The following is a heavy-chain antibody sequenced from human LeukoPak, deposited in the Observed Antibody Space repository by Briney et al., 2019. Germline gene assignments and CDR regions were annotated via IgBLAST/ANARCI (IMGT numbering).Heavy chain of an antibody. D-gene: IGHD2/OR15-2a*01. Sequence: PSETLSLTCTVSGGSISSSRYYWGWIRQPPGKGLEWIGSISYSGRTYYNPSLKSRVTISVDTSKNQFSLKVRSVTAADTAIYYCAREDGCNTDDAFDIWGQGTMVTVSS. J-gene: IGHJ3*02. CDR2: ISYSGRT. V-gene: IGHV4-39*02. CDR3: AREDGCNTDDAFDI. CDR1: GGSISSSRYY.